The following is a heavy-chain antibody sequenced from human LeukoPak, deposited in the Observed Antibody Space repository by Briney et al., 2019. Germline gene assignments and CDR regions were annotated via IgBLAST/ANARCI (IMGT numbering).Heavy chain of an antibody. D-gene: IGHD3-16*02. CDR2: ISAYNGNT. J-gene: IGHJ4*02. V-gene: IGHV1-18*01. CDR1: GYTFTSYG. CDR3: ARVAFGGVIANGNDY. Sequence: ASVKVPCKASGYTFTSYGISWVRQAPGQGLEWMGWISAYNGNTNYAQKLQGRVTMTTDTSTSTAYMELRSLRSDDTAVYYCARVAFGGVIANGNDYWGQGTLVTVSS.